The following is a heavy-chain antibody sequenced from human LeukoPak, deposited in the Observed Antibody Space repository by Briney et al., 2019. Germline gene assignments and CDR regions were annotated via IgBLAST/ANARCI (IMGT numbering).Heavy chain of an antibody. V-gene: IGHV4-4*07. CDR1: GGSISSSNW. J-gene: IGHJ4*02. D-gene: IGHD3-22*01. CDR2: IYTSGGS. Sequence: SGTLSLTCAVSGGSISSSNWWSWIRQPAGKGLEWIGRIYTSGGSDYNPSLKSRVTMSLDTSKNQFYLKMTSVTAADTAVYCARGPSGYYGWGQGILVTVSS. CDR3: ARGPSGYYG.